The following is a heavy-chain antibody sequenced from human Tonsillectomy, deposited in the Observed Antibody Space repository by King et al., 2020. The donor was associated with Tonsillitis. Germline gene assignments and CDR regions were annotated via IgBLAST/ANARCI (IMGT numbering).Heavy chain of an antibody. CDR2: IYQSGTT. CDR3: SKRPAAVSQYYHMDV. Sequence: VQLQESGPGLLKPSGTLSLTCAVSGGSISSRNGWGWVRQPPGKGLEWIGEIYQSGTTHYNPSLKSRVTISVDKSKNQFSLNLTSVTAADTAVYYCSKRPAAVSQYYHMDVWGKGTTVTVSS. D-gene: IGHD2-2*01. J-gene: IGHJ6*03. CDR1: GGSISSRNG. V-gene: IGHV4-4*02.